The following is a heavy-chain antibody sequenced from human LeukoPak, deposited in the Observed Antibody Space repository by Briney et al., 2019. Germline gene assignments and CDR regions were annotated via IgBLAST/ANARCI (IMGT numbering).Heavy chain of an antibody. J-gene: IGHJ4*02. Sequence: GGSLRLSCAASGFTFSSSAMSWVRQAPGKGLEWVSVIYSGDGTFYSDSVKGRFTISRDYSKNTLYLQMNSLRADDTAVYYCARDSNGPAFWGQGTLVTVSS. V-gene: IGHV3-23*01. CDR3: ARDSNGPAF. CDR1: GFTFSSSA. D-gene: IGHD2-15*01. CDR2: IYSGDGT.